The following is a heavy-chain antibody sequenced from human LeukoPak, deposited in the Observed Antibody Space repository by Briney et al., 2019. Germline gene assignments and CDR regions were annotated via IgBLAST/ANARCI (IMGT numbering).Heavy chain of an antibody. V-gene: IGHV4-39*01. CDR3: ARGVRVAVAGYYYYYYMDV. CDR1: GGSISSSSYY. J-gene: IGHJ6*03. Sequence: PSETLSLTCTVSGGSISSSSYYWGWIRQPPGKGLEWIGSIYYSGSTYYNPSLKSRVTISVDTSKNQFSLKLSSVTAADTAVYYCARGVRVAVAGYYYYYYMDVWGKGTTVTISS. D-gene: IGHD6-19*01. CDR2: IYYSGST.